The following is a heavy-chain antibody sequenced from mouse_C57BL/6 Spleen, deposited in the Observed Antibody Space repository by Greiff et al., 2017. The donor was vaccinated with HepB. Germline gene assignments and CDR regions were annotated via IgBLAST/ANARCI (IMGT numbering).Heavy chain of an antibody. CDR1: GFNIKDDY. V-gene: IGHV14-4*01. CDR2: IDPENGDT. Sequence: EVQLQQSGAELVRPGASVKLSCTASGFNIKDDYMHWVKQRPEQGLEWIGWIDPENGDTEYASKFQGKATITADTSSNTAYLQLSRLTSESTAVYYCTMTNYYAMDYWGQGTSVTGSS. J-gene: IGHJ4*01. CDR3: TMTNYYAMDY.